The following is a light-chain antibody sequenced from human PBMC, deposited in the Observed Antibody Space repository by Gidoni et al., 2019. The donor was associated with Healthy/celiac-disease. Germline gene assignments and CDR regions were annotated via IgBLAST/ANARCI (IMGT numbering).Light chain of an antibody. CDR3: QQSDSTLLN. CDR2: AAS. J-gene: IGKJ4*01. V-gene: IGKV1-39*01. CDR1: QSISSY. Sequence: DIQMTQSPSSLSASVGDRVTITCRASQSISSYLNWYQQKPGKAPKLLIYAASSLQSGVPSRFSGSGAGTDFTLTISSLQPEDIATYYCQQSDSTLLNFGGGTKVEIK.